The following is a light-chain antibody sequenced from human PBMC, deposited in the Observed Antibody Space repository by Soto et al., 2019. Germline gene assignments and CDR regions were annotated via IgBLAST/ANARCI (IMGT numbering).Light chain of an antibody. V-gene: IGKV1-9*01. CDR1: QDVSRS. Sequence: DTQLTQSPSFLSASAGDRVTITCRASQDVSRSVGWYQQKPGKAPKLLISAASTLHSGVPSRFSGSGSGTDFTLTISSLHPEDFATYYCQQLWTYPLTFGGGTKVEI. CDR3: QQLWTYPLT. CDR2: AAS. J-gene: IGKJ4*01.